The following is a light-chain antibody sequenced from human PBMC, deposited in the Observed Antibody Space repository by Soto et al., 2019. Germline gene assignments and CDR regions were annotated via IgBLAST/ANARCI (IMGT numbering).Light chain of an antibody. CDR3: SSYTGSSTVV. J-gene: IGLJ2*01. CDR2: DVT. Sequence: QSALTQPASVSGSPGQSITISCTGTSSDIGGYNFVTWYQHHPGKAPKLMIYDVTNRPSGVSNRFSGSKSGNTASLTISGLQAEDEADYYCSSYTGSSTVVIGGGTKLTVL. CDR1: SSDIGGYNF. V-gene: IGLV2-14*03.